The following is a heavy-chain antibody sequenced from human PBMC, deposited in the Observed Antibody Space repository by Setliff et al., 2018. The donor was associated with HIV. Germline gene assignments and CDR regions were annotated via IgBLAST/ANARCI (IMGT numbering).Heavy chain of an antibody. CDR1: GYTFTSYA. Sequence: ASVKVSCKASGYTFTSYAMHWVRQAPGQRLEWMGWINVGNGNTKYSPEFQGRVTITRDTSATTAYMELSSLRSEDMAVYYCARDQGEAAARWDAFDIWGQGTLVTVSS. D-gene: IGHD6-13*01. J-gene: IGHJ3*02. CDR2: INVGNGNT. CDR3: ARDQGEAAARWDAFDI. V-gene: IGHV1-3*03.